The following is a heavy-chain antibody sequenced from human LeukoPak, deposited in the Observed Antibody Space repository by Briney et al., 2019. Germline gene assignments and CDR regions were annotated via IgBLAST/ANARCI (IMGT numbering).Heavy chain of an antibody. Sequence: PGGSLRLSCAASGFTFSSYGMHWVRQAPGKGLEWVAVIWYDGSNKYYADSVKGRFTISRDNSKNTLYLQMNSLRAEDTAVYYCARDPALLWFGEGSGAFDIWGQGTMVTVSS. D-gene: IGHD3-10*01. CDR3: ARDPALLWFGEGSGAFDI. CDR1: GFTFSSYG. CDR2: IWYDGSNK. V-gene: IGHV3-33*01. J-gene: IGHJ3*02.